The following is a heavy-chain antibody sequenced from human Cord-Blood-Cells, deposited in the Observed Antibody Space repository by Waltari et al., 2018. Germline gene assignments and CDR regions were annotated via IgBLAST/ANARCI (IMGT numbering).Heavy chain of an antibody. V-gene: IGHV4-34*01. CDR3: ARRVWVVYARLSFGWFDP. CDR2: IKHIGST. D-gene: IGHD2-8*02. CDR1: GGSITGYY. J-gene: IGHJ5*02. Sequence: QVQLQPGRAGLLKPSEPLSPTCASYGGSITGYYWGWNRQPPGTGLEWMGEIKHIGSTNYNPSLKSRVTISVDTSKNQYSLKLSSVTAADTAVYYCARRVWVVYARLSFGWFDPWGQGTLVTVSS.